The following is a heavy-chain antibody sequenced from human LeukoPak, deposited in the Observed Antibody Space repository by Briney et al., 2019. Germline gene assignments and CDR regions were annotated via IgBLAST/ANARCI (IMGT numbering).Heavy chain of an antibody. V-gene: IGHV3-7*01. J-gene: IGHJ4*02. D-gene: IGHD2-21*02. CDR1: GFTFSGYW. CDR3: SIGDPDY. CDR2: KNYGGSER. Sequence: GGSLRLSCAASGFTFSGYWMQWVRQAPGKGLQWVVNKNYGGSERNYVDSVKGHFTISGDNAKDSLYLRMDSLTVEDTAGYYCSIGDPDYWGQRTLVTVSS.